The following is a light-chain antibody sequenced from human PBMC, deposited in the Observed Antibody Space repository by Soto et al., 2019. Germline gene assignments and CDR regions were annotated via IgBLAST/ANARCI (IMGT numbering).Light chain of an antibody. V-gene: IGKV3-15*01. J-gene: IGKJ4*01. CDR3: QQYKNWPPLT. CDR1: QSVGSN. CDR2: GAS. Sequence: EIVMTQSPGILSVSPGERATLSCRASQSVGSNLAWYHQKPDQAPRLLVYGASTRATGIPARFSGSGSGTEFTLTISSLQSEDLGIYYCQQYKNWPPLTFGGGTRVEI.